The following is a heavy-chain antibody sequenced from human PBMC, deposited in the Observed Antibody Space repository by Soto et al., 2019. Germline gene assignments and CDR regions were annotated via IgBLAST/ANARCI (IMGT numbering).Heavy chain of an antibody. D-gene: IGHD3-22*01. Sequence: QITLKESGPTLVKPTQTLTLTCTFSGFSLSTSGVGVGWIRQPPGKALEWLALIYWDDDKRYSPSLKSRLTITKDTSKNQVVLTMTNMDPVDTATYYCALAYYYDSSAAIYFQHWGQGTLVTVSS. CDR2: IYWDDDK. V-gene: IGHV2-5*02. J-gene: IGHJ1*01. CDR1: GFSLSTSGVG. CDR3: ALAYYYDSSAAIYFQH.